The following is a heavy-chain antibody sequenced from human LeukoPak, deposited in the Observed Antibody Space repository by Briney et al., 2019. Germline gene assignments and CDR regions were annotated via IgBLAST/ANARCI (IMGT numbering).Heavy chain of an antibody. J-gene: IGHJ3*02. CDR2: IYYSGST. V-gene: IGHV4-61*05. Sequence: SETLSLTCTVSGGSISSSSYSWGWIRQPPGKGLEWIGYIYYSGSTNYNPSLKSRVTISVDTSKNQFSLKLSSVTAADTAVYYCARQPPRELLWFGEPDAFDIWGQGTMVTVSS. CDR3: ARQPPRELLWFGEPDAFDI. CDR1: GGSISSSSYS. D-gene: IGHD3-10*01.